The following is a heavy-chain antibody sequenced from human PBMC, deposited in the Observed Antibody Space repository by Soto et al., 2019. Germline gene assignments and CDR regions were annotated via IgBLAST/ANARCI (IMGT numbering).Heavy chain of an antibody. CDR3: ARDQEGGTGAFDI. J-gene: IGHJ3*02. Sequence: PGGSLRLSCAASGFTFSSYAMSWVRQAPGKGLEWVANIKQDGSEKYYVDSVKGRFTIPRDNAKNSLYLQMNSLRAEDTAVYYCARDQEGGTGAFDIWGQGTMVTVSS. CDR1: GFTFSSYA. V-gene: IGHV3-7*05. CDR2: IKQDGSEK.